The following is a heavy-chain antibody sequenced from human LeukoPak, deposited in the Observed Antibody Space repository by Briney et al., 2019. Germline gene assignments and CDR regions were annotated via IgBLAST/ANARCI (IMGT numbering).Heavy chain of an antibody. CDR1: GYTFTGYY. V-gene: IGHV1-2*04. D-gene: IGHD2-21*02. CDR2: INPNSGGT. CDR3: ARGGVTKGAAFDI. J-gene: IGHJ3*02. Sequence: ASVKVSCKASGYTFTGYYMHWVRQAPGQGLEWMGWINPNSGGTNYAQKFQGWVTMTRDTSISTAYMELSRLRSDDTAVYYCARGGVTKGAAFDIWGQGTMVTVSS.